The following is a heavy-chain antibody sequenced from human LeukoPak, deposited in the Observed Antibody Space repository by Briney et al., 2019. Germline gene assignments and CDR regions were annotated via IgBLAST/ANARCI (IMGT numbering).Heavy chain of an antibody. V-gene: IGHV3-30-3*01. CDR2: ISYDGSNK. CDR1: GFTFSSYA. J-gene: IGHJ5*02. CDR3: ARAGYCGGDCHWFDP. D-gene: IGHD2-21*02. Sequence: GGSLRLSCAASGFTFSSYAMHWVRQAPGKGLEWVAVISYDGSNKYYADSVKGRFTISRDNSENTLYLQMNSLRAEDTAVYYCARAGYCGGDCHWFDPWGQGTLVTVSS.